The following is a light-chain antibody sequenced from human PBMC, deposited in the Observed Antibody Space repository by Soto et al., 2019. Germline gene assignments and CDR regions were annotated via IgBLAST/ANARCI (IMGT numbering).Light chain of an antibody. J-gene: IGLJ1*01. V-gene: IGLV1-40*01. CDR2: VNI. CDR1: SSNIGAGYD. CDR3: QSYDSSLSSYV. Sequence: QLVLTQPPSVSGAPGQRVTISCTGSSSNIGAGYDVHWYQQLPGTAPKLLIYVNINRPSGVPDRFSGSKSGTSASLAITGLQAEDEADYFCQSYDSSLSSYVFGTGTKLTVL.